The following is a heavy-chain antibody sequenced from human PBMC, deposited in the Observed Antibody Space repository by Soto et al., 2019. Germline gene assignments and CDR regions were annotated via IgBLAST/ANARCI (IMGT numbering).Heavy chain of an antibody. CDR1: GGGNLRDYR. D-gene: IGHD2-21*01. Sequence: QVQLVQSGAEVKEPGSSVKVSCKASGGGNLRDYRTTWVRRAPGQGLEWIGWIIPKLGSANYAQNFQGRVTVTADESTNTVYMELRSLRSDDPAVSSWARGGDGYYFGAVYCGQGPPVTVAS. CDR3: ARGGDGYYFGAVY. J-gene: IGHJ1*01. V-gene: IGHV1-69*01. CDR2: IIPKLGSA.